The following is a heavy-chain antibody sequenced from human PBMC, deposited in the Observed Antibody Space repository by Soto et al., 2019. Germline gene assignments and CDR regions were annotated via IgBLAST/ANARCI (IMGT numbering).Heavy chain of an antibody. D-gene: IGHD6-6*01. Sequence: GGSLRLSCVASGFTFSVASMNWVRQSPGRGLEWVSSISGTSGYISYADSVKGRFTISRDNAKNTLYLQMNSLRAEDTAVYYCASGGSSLNFDSWGQGTLVTVSS. V-gene: IGHV3-21*01. J-gene: IGHJ4*02. CDR1: GFTFSVAS. CDR3: ASGGSSLNFDS. CDR2: ISGTSGYI.